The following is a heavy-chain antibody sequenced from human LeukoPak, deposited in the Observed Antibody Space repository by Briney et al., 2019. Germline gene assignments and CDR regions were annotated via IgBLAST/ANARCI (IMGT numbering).Heavy chain of an antibody. J-gene: IGHJ5*02. CDR2: ISSSGSTI. Sequence: GGSLRLSCAASGFTFSSYEMNWVSQAPGKGLEWVSYISSSGSTIYYADSVKGRFTISRDNAKNSLYLQMNSLRAEDTAVYYCARVRGDGATIISWGQGTLVTVSS. CDR1: GFTFSSYE. V-gene: IGHV3-48*03. CDR3: ARVRGDGATIIS. D-gene: IGHD5-12*01.